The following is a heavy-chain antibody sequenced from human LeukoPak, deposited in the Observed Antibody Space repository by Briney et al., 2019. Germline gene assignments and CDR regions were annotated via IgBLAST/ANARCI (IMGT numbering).Heavy chain of an antibody. Sequence: SVKVSCKASGGTFSSYAISWVRQAPGQGLDWMGGIIPIFGTANYAQKFQGRVTITTDESTSTAYMELSSLRSEDTAVYYCARDRLIKSGPLNYYYYYYMDVWGKGTTVTVSS. V-gene: IGHV1-69*05. D-gene: IGHD3-10*01. J-gene: IGHJ6*03. CDR2: IIPIFGTA. CDR1: GGTFSSYA. CDR3: ARDRLIKSGPLNYYYYYYMDV.